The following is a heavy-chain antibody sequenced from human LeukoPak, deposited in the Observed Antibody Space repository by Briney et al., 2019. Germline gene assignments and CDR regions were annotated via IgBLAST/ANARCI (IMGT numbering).Heavy chain of an antibody. J-gene: IGHJ4*02. Sequence: GGSLRLSCAASGFTFSDYYMSWIRQAPGKGLEWVSYISSTTGYTNYADSVKGRFTISRDNAKNSLYLQMNSLRAEDTAVYYCARYSGGYDYFDYWGQGTLVTVSS. D-gene: IGHD1-26*01. CDR2: ISSTTGYT. CDR3: ARYSGGYDYFDY. V-gene: IGHV3-11*03. CDR1: GFTFSDYY.